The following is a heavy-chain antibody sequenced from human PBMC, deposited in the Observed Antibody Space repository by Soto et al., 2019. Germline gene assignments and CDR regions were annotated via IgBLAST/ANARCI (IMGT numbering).Heavy chain of an antibody. J-gene: IGHJ6*02. D-gene: IGHD2-2*01. CDR2: IIPIFGTA. CDR1: GGTFSSYA. V-gene: IGHV1-69*13. CDR3: AREGAQGIPAASLLGMDV. Sequence: ASVKVSCKASGGTFSSYAISWVRQAPGQGLEWMGGIIPIFGTANYAQKFQGRVTITADESTSTAYMELSSLRSEDTAVYYCAREGAQGIPAASLLGMDVWGQGTTVTVS.